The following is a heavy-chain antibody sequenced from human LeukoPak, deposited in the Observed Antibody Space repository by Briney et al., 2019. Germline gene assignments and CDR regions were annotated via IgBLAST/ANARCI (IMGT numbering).Heavy chain of an antibody. CDR1: GLTFSTYA. CDR3: AKGRQWLASHCFDY. CDR2: ISGSGSTT. J-gene: IGHJ4*02. Sequence: GGSLRLSCAASGLTFSTYAMSWARQAPGKALEWVSVISGSGSTTYYADSVKGRFSISRDNSKNTLYLEMNSLRAEDTAVYYCAKGRQWLASHCFDYWGQGTLVTVSS. D-gene: IGHD6-19*01. V-gene: IGHV3-23*01.